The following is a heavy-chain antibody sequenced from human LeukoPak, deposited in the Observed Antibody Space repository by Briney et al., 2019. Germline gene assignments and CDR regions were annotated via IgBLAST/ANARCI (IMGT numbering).Heavy chain of an antibody. CDR1: GFSLSTARMG. Sequence: SGPALVKPTETLTLTCTVSGFSLSTARMGVSWIRQPPGKALEWRAHIFSNDEKSYSTSLKSRLTISKDTSKSQVVLTMTNMDPVDAATYYCARIQAAAGPQLDYWGQGTLVTVSS. J-gene: IGHJ4*02. CDR2: IFSNDEK. CDR3: ARIQAAAGPQLDY. D-gene: IGHD6-13*01. V-gene: IGHV2-26*01.